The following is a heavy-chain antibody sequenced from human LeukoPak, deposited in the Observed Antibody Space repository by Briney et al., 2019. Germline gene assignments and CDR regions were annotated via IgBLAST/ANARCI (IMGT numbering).Heavy chain of an antibody. Sequence: ASVKVSCKASGYTFTGYYMHWVRQAPGQGLEWMGWINPNSGGTNYAQKFQGRVTMTRDTSISTAYMELSRLRSDDTAVYYCATTMVRGVIISRYYYYMDVWGKGTTVTVSS. D-gene: IGHD3-10*01. V-gene: IGHV1-2*02. J-gene: IGHJ6*03. CDR3: ATTMVRGVIISRYYYYMDV. CDR1: GYTFTGYY. CDR2: INPNSGGT.